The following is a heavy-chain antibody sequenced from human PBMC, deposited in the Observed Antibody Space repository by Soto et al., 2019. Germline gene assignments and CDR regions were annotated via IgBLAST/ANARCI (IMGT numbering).Heavy chain of an antibody. CDR3: ARGEWREYGPYLDY. D-gene: IGHD3-3*01. V-gene: IGHV4-61*01. J-gene: IGHJ4*02. CDR2: IYYSGST. CDR1: GGSVSSGSYY. Sequence: SETLSLTCTVSGGSVSSGSYYWSWIRQPPGKGLEWIGYIYYSGSTNYNPSLKSRVTISVDTSKNQFSLKLSSVTAADTAVYYCARGEWREYGPYLDYWGQGTLVTVSS.